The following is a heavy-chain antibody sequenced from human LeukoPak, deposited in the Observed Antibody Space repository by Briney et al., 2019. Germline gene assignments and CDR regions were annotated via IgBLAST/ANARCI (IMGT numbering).Heavy chain of an antibody. Sequence: GGSLRLSCATSGFTFSSYEINWVRQAPGKGLEWVSYISGSGTTKYYAESVKGRFTISRDNAKNSLYLQMNSLRAEDTAVYYCARRDYYDSSAYSFDYWGQGTLVTVSS. CDR3: ARRDYYDSSAYSFDY. J-gene: IGHJ4*02. V-gene: IGHV3-48*03. CDR2: ISGSGTTK. D-gene: IGHD3-22*01. CDR1: GFTFSSYE.